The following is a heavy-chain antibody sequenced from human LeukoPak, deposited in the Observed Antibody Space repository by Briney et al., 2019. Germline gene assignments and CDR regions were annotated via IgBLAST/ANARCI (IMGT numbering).Heavy chain of an antibody. Sequence: PGGSLRLSCSASGFTLSNYWMHWVRQAPGKGLVWVARLHSNGAFTTYADSVEGRFTISRDTAKNTLYLQMNSLRVEDTAVYYCARFVVVTAGDYWGQGTLVTVSS. D-gene: IGHD2-21*02. CDR1: GFTLSNYW. CDR2: LHSNGAFT. CDR3: ARFVVVTAGDY. J-gene: IGHJ4*01. V-gene: IGHV3-74*01.